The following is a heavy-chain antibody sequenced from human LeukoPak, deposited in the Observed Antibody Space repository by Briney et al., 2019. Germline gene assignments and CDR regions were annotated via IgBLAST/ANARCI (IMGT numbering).Heavy chain of an antibody. D-gene: IGHD5-12*01. CDR2: INPNSGGT. V-gene: IGHV1-2*02. CDR1: GYTFTGYY. J-gene: IGHJ5*02. Sequence: ASVNVSCKASGYTFTGYYMHWVRQAPGQGVEWMGWINPNSGGTNYAQKFQGRVTMTRETSISTAYMELSRLRTDDTAVYYCARVVVEIVATYSWFGPLGQGTLVTVSS. CDR3: ARVVVEIVATYSWFGP.